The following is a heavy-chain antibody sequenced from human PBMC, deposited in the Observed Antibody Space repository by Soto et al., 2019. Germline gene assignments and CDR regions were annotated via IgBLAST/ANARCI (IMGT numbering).Heavy chain of an antibody. V-gene: IGHV3-74*01. J-gene: IGHJ4*02. CDR3: VRGWTMEQDPGSD. D-gene: IGHD1-1*01. CDR1: GFRLSSCW. Sequence: EVQLMESGGTVVQPGGSLRLSCAGSGFRLSSCWMHWVRQAPGEGLIWVSRINADGNVTNYADSVKGRFTISRDNAKNTLFVEMKNLRVDDSAMYYCVRGWTMEQDPGSDWGQGTLVTVSS. CDR2: INADGNVT.